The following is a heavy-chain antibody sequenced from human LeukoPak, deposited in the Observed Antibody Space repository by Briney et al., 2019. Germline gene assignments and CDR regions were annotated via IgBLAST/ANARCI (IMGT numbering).Heavy chain of an antibody. CDR3: ARDAKYSSGWSAY. CDR2: ISSSGSTI. CDR1: GFTYSSYE. D-gene: IGHD6-19*01. J-gene: IGHJ4*02. V-gene: IGHV3-48*03. Sequence: GGSLRLXCAASGFTYSSYEMNWVRLAPGKGLEWVSYISSSGSTIYYADSVKGRFTISRDNAKNSLYLQMNSLRAEDTAVYYCARDAKYSSGWSAYWGQGTLVTVSS.